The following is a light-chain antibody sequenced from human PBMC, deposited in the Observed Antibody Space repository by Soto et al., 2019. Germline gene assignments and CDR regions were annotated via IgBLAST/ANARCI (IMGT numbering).Light chain of an antibody. J-gene: IGLJ1*01. CDR1: SSNIGSNT. Sequence: QSVLTQPPSASGTPGQRVTISCSGSSSNIGSNTVNWYQQLPGTAPKLLIYSNNQRPSGVPDRFSGSKSGTSASLAISGLQDEDEADYYCAAWDDSLNGDNYVFGTGTKLTVL. V-gene: IGLV1-44*01. CDR2: SNN. CDR3: AAWDDSLNGDNYV.